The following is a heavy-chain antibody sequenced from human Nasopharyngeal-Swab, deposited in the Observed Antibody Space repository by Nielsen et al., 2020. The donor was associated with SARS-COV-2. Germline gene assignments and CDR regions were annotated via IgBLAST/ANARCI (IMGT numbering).Heavy chain of an antibody. CDR3: ARAVEFCSSTSCYSSAFDI. Sequence: WVRQAPGQVLEWMGWMNPNSGNTGYAQKFQGRVTMTRNTSISTAYMELSSLRSEDTAVYYCARAVEFCSSTSCYSSAFDIWGQGTMVTVSS. CDR2: MNPNSGNT. J-gene: IGHJ3*02. D-gene: IGHD2-2*01. V-gene: IGHV1-8*01.